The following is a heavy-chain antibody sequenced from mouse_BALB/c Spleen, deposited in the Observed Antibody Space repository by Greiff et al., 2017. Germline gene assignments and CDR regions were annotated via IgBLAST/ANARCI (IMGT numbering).Heavy chain of an antibody. D-gene: IGHD1-1*02. CDR3: ARWYQYYFDY. J-gene: IGHJ2*01. V-gene: IGHV1-7*01. CDR1: GYTFTSYW. Sequence: QVQLQQSGAELAKPGASVKMSCKASGYTFTSYWMHWVKQRPGQGLEWIGYINPSTGYTEYNQKFKDKATLTADKSSSTAYMQLSSLTSEDSAVYYCARWYQYYFDYWGQGTTLTVSS. CDR2: INPSTGYT.